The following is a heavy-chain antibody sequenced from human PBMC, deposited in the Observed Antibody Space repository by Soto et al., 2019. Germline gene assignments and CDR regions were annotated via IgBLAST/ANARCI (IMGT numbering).Heavy chain of an antibody. J-gene: IGHJ6*03. CDR2: ISAYNGNT. D-gene: IGHD3-10*01. Sequence: QVPLVQSGAEVKKPGASVKVSCKASGYTFTSYGISWVRQAPAQGLEWMGWISAYNGNTNYAQKLQGRVTMTTDTSTSTAYMELRSLRSDDTAVYYCARGRMSVYYGSGSYYIPPGYMDVWGKGTTVTVSS. V-gene: IGHV1-18*01. CDR3: ARGRMSVYYGSGSYYIPPGYMDV. CDR1: GYTFTSYG.